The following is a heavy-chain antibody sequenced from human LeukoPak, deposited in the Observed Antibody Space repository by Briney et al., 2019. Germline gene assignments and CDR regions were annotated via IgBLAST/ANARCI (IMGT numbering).Heavy chain of an antibody. D-gene: IGHD3-3*01. Sequence: PSETLSLTCTVSGGSISSYYWSWIRQPPGKGLEWIGYIYYSGSTNYNPSLKSRVTISVDPSKNQFSLKLSSVTAADTAVYYCASVVDYDFWSGSPQGWFDPWGQGTLVTVSS. CDR1: GGSISSYY. CDR3: ASVVDYDFWSGSPQGWFDP. CDR2: IYYSGST. V-gene: IGHV4-59*01. J-gene: IGHJ5*02.